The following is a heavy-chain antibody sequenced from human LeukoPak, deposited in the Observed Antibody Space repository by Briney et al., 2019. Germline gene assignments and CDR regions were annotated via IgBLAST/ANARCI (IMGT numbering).Heavy chain of an antibody. CDR2: MSNSGST. D-gene: IGHD1-1*01. CDR1: GGSISSSSSYY. V-gene: IGHV4-39*01. Sequence: PSETLSLTCTVSGGSISSSSSYYWAWIRQPPGKGLEWIGTMSNSGSTYYNPSLKSRVTISGDTSKNQFSLKLTSVTAADTAVFYCARHPLVEGSSNWIGWFDPWGQGTLVTVSS. J-gene: IGHJ5*02. CDR3: ARHPLVEGSSNWIGWFDP.